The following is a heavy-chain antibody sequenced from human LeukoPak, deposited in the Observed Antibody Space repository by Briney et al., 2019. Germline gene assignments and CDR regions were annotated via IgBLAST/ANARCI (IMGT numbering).Heavy chain of an antibody. CDR2: IWYGGSNK. D-gene: IGHD6-13*01. Sequence: GGSLRLSCAASGFTFSSYGMHWVRQAPGKGLEWVAVIWYGGSNKYYAASVKGRFAISRDNSKDTLYLEMHSLRSDDTAVYYCARGLIAEEFFRHWGQGTLVTVSS. CDR1: GFTFSSYG. CDR3: ARGLIAEEFFRH. V-gene: IGHV3-33*08. J-gene: IGHJ1*01.